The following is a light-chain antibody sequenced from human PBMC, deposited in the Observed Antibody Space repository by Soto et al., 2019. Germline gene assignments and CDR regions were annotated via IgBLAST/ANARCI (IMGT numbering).Light chain of an antibody. CDR3: QQYGTSRYT. CDR2: AAS. V-gene: IGKV3-20*01. J-gene: IGKJ2*01. Sequence: VLTQSPGTLSLSPGEGATLSCRASQGISSSYLAWYQHKPGQAPRLLIYAASRRATGIPDRFRGSGSGTDFTLTISRLEPADFAVYYCQQYGTSRYTFGQGTKLEIK. CDR1: QGISSSY.